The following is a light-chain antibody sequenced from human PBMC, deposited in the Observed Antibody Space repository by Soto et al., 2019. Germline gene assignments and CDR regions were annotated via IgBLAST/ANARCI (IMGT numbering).Light chain of an antibody. J-gene: IGLJ3*02. CDR3: WTWDTGLVWV. Sequence: QSVLTQPPSVSAAPGQRVSISCSGSSSSIGTHYVAWYQQVPGTPPKLLIYDNNKRPSGTPDRFSGSKSGTSATLGITGLQTGDEADYYCWTWDTGLVWVFGGGTKVTVL. V-gene: IGLV1-51*01. CDR1: SSSIGTHY. CDR2: DNN.